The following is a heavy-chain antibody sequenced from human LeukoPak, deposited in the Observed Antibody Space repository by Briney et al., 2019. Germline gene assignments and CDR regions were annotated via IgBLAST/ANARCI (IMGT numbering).Heavy chain of an antibody. V-gene: IGHV3-30*04. CDR1: GFTFSSHA. J-gene: IGHJ4*02. D-gene: IGHD6-13*01. Sequence: GGSLRLSCAVSGFTFSSHAMHWVRQAPGKGLEWVAVISYDGNNKYHADSVKGRFTISRDNSKNTLYLQMNSLRTEDTALYFCARDRDIAAAGRGGYFDLWGQGTLVTVSS. CDR3: ARDRDIAAAGRGGYFDL. CDR2: ISYDGNNK.